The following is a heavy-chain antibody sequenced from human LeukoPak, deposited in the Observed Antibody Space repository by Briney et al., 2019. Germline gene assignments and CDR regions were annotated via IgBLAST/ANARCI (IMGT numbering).Heavy chain of an antibody. J-gene: IGHJ4*02. CDR2: ISSSSSYT. D-gene: IGHD3-10*01. CDR3: ARDREITMVRGVVDY. Sequence: RGSLRLSRAASGFTFSAYYMSWIGQAAGKGLEWVSYISSSSSYTNYADSVKGRFTITRDNAKTSLYLQMNSLRADDTAVDYCARDREITMVRGVVDYWGRGTLVTVSS. CDR1: GFTFSAYY. V-gene: IGHV3-11*05.